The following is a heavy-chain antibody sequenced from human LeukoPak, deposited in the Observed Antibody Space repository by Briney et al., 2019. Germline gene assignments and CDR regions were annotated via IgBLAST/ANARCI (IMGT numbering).Heavy chain of an antibody. D-gene: IGHD4-17*01. Sequence: GGSLRLSCAASGFTLGNYGMHWVRQAPGKGLEWVAALWYDGTKKYYTDSVAGRFAISRDNSKNTLYLQMNSLRAEDSAVYYCARAPPTDWYFDLWGRGTLFTVSS. CDR3: ARAPPTDWYFDL. CDR1: GFTLGNYG. J-gene: IGHJ2*01. CDR2: LWYDGTKK. V-gene: IGHV3-33*01.